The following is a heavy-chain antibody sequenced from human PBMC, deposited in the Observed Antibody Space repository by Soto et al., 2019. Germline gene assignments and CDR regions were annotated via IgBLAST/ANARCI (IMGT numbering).Heavy chain of an antibody. J-gene: IGHJ4*02. CDR2: ISAYNGNT. CDR1: GYTFTSYG. CDR3: ARGIVGRGEMAAVLSDY. D-gene: IGHD3-3*02. Sequence: ASVKVSCKASGYTFTSYGISWVRQAPGQGLEWMGWISAYNGNTNYAQKFQGRVTMTTDTFTTTGYMELWGLTSDDTAVYYCARGIVGRGEMAAVLSDYWGQGTLVTVSS. V-gene: IGHV1-18*01.